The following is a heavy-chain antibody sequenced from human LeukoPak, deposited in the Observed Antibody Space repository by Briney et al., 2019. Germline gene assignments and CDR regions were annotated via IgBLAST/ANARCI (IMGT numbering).Heavy chain of an antibody. CDR2: IDYSANT. D-gene: IGHD2-2*01. CDR3: ARVYYQLLSAWFDP. CDR1: DGSISSGDYY. J-gene: IGHJ5*02. Sequence: SQTLSLTCTITDGSISSGDYYWSWIRQPPGKGLEWIGYIDYSANTYYNPSLKSRVTISADTPKNHFSLNVSSVTAADTAVYYCARVYYQLLSAWFDPWGQGTLVTVSS. V-gene: IGHV4-30-4*01.